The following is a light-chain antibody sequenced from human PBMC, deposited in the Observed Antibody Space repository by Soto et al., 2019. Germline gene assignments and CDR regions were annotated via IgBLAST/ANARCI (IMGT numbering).Light chain of an antibody. CDR3: QQYNSYT. Sequence: DIHMTQSPSTLSGSLGDRATITCRASQSISSWLAWYQQKPGEAPTLLIYKASSVESGVPARFSGSGSGTEFTLTISSLQPDDFAAYCCQQYNSYTFGGGTKV. CDR1: QSISSW. CDR2: KAS. J-gene: IGKJ4*01. V-gene: IGKV1-5*03.